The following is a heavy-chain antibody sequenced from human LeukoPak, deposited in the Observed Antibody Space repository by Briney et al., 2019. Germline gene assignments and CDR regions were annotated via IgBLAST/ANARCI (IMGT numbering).Heavy chain of an antibody. D-gene: IGHD4-17*01. CDR2: ISPTGGAT. J-gene: IGHJ4*02. CDR1: GVTFTSYY. Sequence: ASVKVSCKTSGVTFTSYYIHWVRQAPGQGLEWMGIISPTGGATTYAQKFQGRVTMTSDMSTTTVYMDLSSLRSEDTAVYYCARVVYGDYGRRDFDYWGQGTLVTVSP. V-gene: IGHV1-46*01. CDR3: ARVVYGDYGRRDFDY.